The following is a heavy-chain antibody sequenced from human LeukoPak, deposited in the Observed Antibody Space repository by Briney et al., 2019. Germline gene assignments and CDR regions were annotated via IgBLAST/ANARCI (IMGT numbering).Heavy chain of an antibody. J-gene: IGHJ6*02. V-gene: IGHV1-69*01. CDR2: IIPILGTP. CDR1: GGSFRSFG. D-gene: IGHD2-2*01. Sequence: GASVKVSCKASGGSFRSFGLNWVRQAPGQGLEWMGGIIPILGTPKYAQKLQGRVTITADESTSAAYMELSSLRYEDTAVYYCARGLYCSSSNSCYDYGMDVWGQGTTVTVSS. CDR3: ARGLYCSSSNSCYDYGMDV.